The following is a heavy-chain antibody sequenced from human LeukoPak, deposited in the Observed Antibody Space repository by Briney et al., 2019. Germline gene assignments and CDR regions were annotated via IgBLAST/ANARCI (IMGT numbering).Heavy chain of an antibody. Sequence: GGSLRLSCAASGFTFSSYAMSWVRQAPGKGLEWVSAISDSGGSTYYADSVKGRFTISRDNAKNSLYLQMNSLRAEDTAVYYCARDLKRRVYYDSSGSDDAFDIWGQGTMVTVSS. D-gene: IGHD3-22*01. CDR3: ARDLKRRVYYDSSGSDDAFDI. J-gene: IGHJ3*02. CDR1: GFTFSSYA. V-gene: IGHV3-23*01. CDR2: ISDSGGST.